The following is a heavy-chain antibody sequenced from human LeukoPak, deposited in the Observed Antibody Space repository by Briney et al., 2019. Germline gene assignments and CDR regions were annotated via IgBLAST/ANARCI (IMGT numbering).Heavy chain of an antibody. CDR2: ISYDGSNK. V-gene: IGHV3-30-3*01. J-gene: IGHJ4*02. D-gene: IGHD3-3*01. CDR1: GFTFSSYA. CDR3: ARDGPYDFWKLGYSDY. Sequence: GGSLRLSCAASGFTFSSYAMHWVRQAPGKGLEWVAVISYDGSNKYYADSVKGRFTISRDNSKNTLYLQMNSLRAEDTAVYYCARDGPYDFWKLGYSDYWGQGTLVTVSS.